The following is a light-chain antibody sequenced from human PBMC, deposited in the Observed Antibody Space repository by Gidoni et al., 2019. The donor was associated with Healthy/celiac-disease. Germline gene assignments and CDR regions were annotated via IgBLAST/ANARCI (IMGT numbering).Light chain of an antibody. Sequence: EIVMTQSPATLSVSPGERATLSGRARQSVSSNLAWYQQKPGQAPRLLIYGASTRAPGIPARFSGSGSGTEFTLTISSLQSEDFAVYYCQQYNNWPPGTFGQGTKLEIK. CDR2: GAS. V-gene: IGKV3-15*01. CDR3: QQYNNWPPGT. J-gene: IGKJ2*02. CDR1: QSVSSN.